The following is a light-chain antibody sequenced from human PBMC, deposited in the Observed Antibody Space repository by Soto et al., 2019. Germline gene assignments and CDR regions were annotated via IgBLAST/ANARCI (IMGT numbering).Light chain of an antibody. CDR3: QSYDSSLSGYVV. V-gene: IGLV1-40*01. J-gene: IGLJ2*01. CDR1: SSNIGAGYD. Sequence: QSVLTQPPSVSGAPGQRVTISCTGSSSNIGAGYDLHWYQQLPGTAPKLLIYGNSNRPSGVPDRFSGSKSGTSASLAITGLQAEDESDYYGQSYDSSLSGYVVFGGGTKLTVL. CDR2: GNS.